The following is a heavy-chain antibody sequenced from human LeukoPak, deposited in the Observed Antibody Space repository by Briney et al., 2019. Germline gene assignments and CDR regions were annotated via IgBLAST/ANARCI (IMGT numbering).Heavy chain of an antibody. Sequence: GGSLRLSCAASGFSFSTYAMSWVRQAPGKGLEWVSGVNGNGGSTSYADSVKGRFTIFRDNSKDTVYLQMNSLRVEDTAVYYCAKSLYGGCDYWGQGTVVTVSS. V-gene: IGHV3-23*01. CDR3: AKSLYGGCDY. CDR1: GFSFSTYA. CDR2: VNGNGGST. D-gene: IGHD3-16*02. J-gene: IGHJ4*02.